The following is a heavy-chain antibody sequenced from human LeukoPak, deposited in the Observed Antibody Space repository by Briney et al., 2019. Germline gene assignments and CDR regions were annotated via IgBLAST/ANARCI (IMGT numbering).Heavy chain of an antibody. D-gene: IGHD3-10*01. Sequence: PGGSLRLSCAASGFTFSSYAMSWVRQAPGKGLEWVSAISGSGGSTYYADSVKGRFTISRDNSKNTLYLQMNSLRAEDTAVYYCAKDTVQLWFGESIPDYWGQGTLVTVSS. J-gene: IGHJ4*02. CDR3: AKDTVQLWFGESIPDY. CDR1: GFTFSSYA. CDR2: ISGSGGST. V-gene: IGHV3-23*01.